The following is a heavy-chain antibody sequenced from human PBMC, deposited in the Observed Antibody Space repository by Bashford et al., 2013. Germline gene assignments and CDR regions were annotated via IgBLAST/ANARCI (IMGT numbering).Heavy chain of an antibody. V-gene: IGHV4-30-4*01. Sequence: SETLSLTCSVSGDSISPSEYYWTWIRQSPGRGLEWIGYIHYSGVTYYNPALNGRVTISVETSKNMFSLRLDSVTAADTAIYYCARDPIVGYFDYWGPGSPGHRLL. CDR2: IHYSGVT. CDR1: GDSISPSEYY. D-gene: IGHD2-15*01. J-gene: IGHJ4*02. CDR3: ARDPIVGYFDY.